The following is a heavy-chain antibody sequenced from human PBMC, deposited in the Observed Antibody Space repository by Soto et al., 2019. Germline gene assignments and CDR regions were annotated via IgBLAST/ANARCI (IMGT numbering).Heavy chain of an antibody. CDR1: GSAFSNYS. CDR2: ISYSRDNT. Sequence: EVQLVESGGGLVKPGGSLRLSCAASGSAFSNYSINWVRQAPGMGLEWVSAISYSRDNTYYADSVQGRFTISRDNAKNSLYLQMDSLRAEDTAVYYCARRGNLGSGFQSGDFDYWGQGALVTVSS. D-gene: IGHD6-19*01. J-gene: IGHJ4*02. CDR3: ARRGNLGSGFQSGDFDY. V-gene: IGHV3-21*01.